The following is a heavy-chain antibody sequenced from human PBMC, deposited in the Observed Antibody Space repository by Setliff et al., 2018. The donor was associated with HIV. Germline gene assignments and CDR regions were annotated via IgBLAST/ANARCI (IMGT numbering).Heavy chain of an antibody. Sequence: PGGSLRLSCAASGSTFSSDAMSWVRQAPGKGLVWVASSGSGGNTYYADSVKGRFTISRDNSKNTLYLEMSSLRAEDTATYYCTKDPTPVQLWFFSGYYSESWGQGTVVTVSS. D-gene: IGHD1-1*01. CDR1: GSTFSSDA. CDR2: SGSGGNT. J-gene: IGHJ4*02. CDR3: TKDPTPVQLWFFSGYYSES. V-gene: IGHV3-23*01.